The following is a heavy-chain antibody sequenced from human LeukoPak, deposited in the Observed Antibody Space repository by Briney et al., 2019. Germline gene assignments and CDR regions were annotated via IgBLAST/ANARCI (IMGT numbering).Heavy chain of an antibody. Sequence: GASVKVSCKAAGYTCSNYGISWVRQAPGLGLEWMGWTSYNGNTNYAQKFQDRGTMTTDTSTTTAYMELRSLESDDTAVYYCARHSGSGWQALGYWGQGTLVTVSS. CDR3: ARHSGSGWQALGY. D-gene: IGHD6-19*01. V-gene: IGHV1-18*04. CDR2: TSYNGNT. J-gene: IGHJ4*02. CDR1: GYTCSNYG.